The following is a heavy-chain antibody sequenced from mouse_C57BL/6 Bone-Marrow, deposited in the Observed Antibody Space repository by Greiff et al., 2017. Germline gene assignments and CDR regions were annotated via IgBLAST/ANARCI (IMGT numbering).Heavy chain of an antibody. J-gene: IGHJ3*01. CDR2: INPSTGGT. CDR1: GYSFTGYY. D-gene: IGHD3-2*02. CDR3: ARLGDNSGYWLAY. Sequence: VQLQQSGPELVKPGASVKISCKASGYSFTGYYMNWVKQSPEQSLEWIGEINPSTGGTTYNQKFKAKATLTVDKSSSTAYMQLKSLTSEDSAVXYCARLGDNSGYWLAYWGQGTLVTVSA. V-gene: IGHV1-42*01.